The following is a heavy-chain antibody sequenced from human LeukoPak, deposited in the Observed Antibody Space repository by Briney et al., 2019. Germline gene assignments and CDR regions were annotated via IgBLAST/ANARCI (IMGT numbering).Heavy chain of an antibody. D-gene: IGHD6-13*01. J-gene: IGHJ4*02. Sequence: KPSETLSLTCAVSGYSISSGYYWGWIRQPPGKGLEWIGSIYHSGSTYYNPSPKSRVTISLDTSKNQFSLKLSSVTAADTAVYYCARSYGSSWYKAHWGQGTLVTVSS. CDR1: GYSISSGYY. CDR3: ARSYGSSWYKAH. CDR2: IYHSGST. V-gene: IGHV4-38-2*01.